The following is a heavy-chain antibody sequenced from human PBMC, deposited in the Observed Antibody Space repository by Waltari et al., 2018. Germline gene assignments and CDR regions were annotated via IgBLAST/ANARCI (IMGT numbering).Heavy chain of an antibody. J-gene: IGHJ1*01. CDR3: ARDLGQLIVPEYFQH. CDR2: ISSSGSTI. D-gene: IGHD2-2*01. CDR1: GFTFSSYA. Sequence: EVQLLESGGGLVQPGGSLRLSCAASGFTFSSYAMSWVRQAPGKGLEWVSAISSSGSTIYYADSVKGRFTISRDNAKNSLYLQMNSLRAEDTAVYYCARDLGQLIVPEYFQHWGQGTLVTVSS. V-gene: IGHV3-48*04.